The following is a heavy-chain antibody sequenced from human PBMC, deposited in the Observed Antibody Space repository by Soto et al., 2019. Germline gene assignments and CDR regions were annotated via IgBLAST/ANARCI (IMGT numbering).Heavy chain of an antibody. J-gene: IGHJ3*02. CDR3: GRGGAITMIVVAGDHAFDI. CDR2: ISAYNGNT. CDR1: GYTFTSYG. V-gene: IGHV1-18*01. D-gene: IGHD3-22*01. Sequence: QVQLVQSGAEVKKPGASVKVSCKASGYTFTSYGISWVRQAPGQGLEWMGWISAYNGNTNYAQKLQGRVTMTTDTSTSTAYMELRRLGSDDTAVYYCGRGGAITMIVVAGDHAFDIWGQGTMVTVSS.